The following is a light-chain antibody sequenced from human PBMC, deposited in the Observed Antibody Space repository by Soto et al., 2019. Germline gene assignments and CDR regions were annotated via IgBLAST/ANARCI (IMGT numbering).Light chain of an antibody. CDR1: QSVDTY. CDR2: DAS. CDR3: QHRSEWPVS. J-gene: IGKJ5*01. Sequence: EIVLTQSPATLALSPGERATLSCRASQSVDTYLPWYQQKPGQAPRLLIFDASKRAAGIPARFSGSGSWTDFTLTISSLEPEDFAVYYCQHRSEWPVSFGQGTRLEIK. V-gene: IGKV3-11*01.